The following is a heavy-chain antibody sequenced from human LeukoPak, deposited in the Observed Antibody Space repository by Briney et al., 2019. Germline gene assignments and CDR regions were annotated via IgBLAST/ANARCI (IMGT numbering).Heavy chain of an antibody. J-gene: IGHJ5*02. CDR3: ARDGIAARPKGWFDP. Sequence: SETLSLTCTVSGGSIGSYYWSWIRQPAGKGLEWIGRIYTSGSTNYNPSLKSRVTMSVDTSKNQFSLKLSSVTAADTAVYYCARDGIAARPKGWFDPWGQGTLVTVSS. D-gene: IGHD6-6*01. CDR1: GGSIGSYY. V-gene: IGHV4-4*07. CDR2: IYTSGST.